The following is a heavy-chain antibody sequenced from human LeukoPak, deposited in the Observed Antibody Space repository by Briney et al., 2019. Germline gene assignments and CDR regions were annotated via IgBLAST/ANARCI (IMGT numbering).Heavy chain of an antibody. D-gene: IGHD1-1*01. CDR2: INHSGST. CDR1: GGSFSGYY. V-gene: IGHV4-34*01. Sequence: SETLSPTCAVYGGSFSGYYWSWIRQPPGKGLEWIGEINHSGSTNYNPSLKSRVTISADTSKNQFSLKLSSVTAADTAVYYCALRVGGTDYWGQGTLVTVSS. CDR3: ALRVGGTDY. J-gene: IGHJ4*02.